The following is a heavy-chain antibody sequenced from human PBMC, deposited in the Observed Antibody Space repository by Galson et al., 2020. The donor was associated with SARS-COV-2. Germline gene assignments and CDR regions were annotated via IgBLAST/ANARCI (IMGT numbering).Heavy chain of an antibody. Sequence: GESLNIHCASSGFTLSNYDMHWVRQPPGKGLEYVSAIRSNWGSTYYANSVKGRSTIYRDNSKNTLYLQMGSLRADDMAVYYCARFGAYYYGSGSYYNPRGAFDVGGQGTLVTVSS. D-gene: IGHD3-10*01. V-gene: IGHV3-64*01. J-gene: IGHJ3*01. CDR3: ARFGAYYYGSGSYYNPRGAFDV. CDR1: GFTLSNYD. CDR2: IRSNWGST.